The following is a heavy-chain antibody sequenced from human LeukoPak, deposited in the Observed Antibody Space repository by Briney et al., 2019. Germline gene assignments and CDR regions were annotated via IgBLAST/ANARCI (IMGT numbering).Heavy chain of an antibody. Sequence: GWSLRLSCAASGFTFSSYAMHWVRQAPGKGLEWVAVISYDGSNKYYADSVKGRFTNSRDNSKNPLYLQMNSLRAEDTAVYCCASELSVLWGQGTLVPVSS. CDR2: ISYDGSNK. J-gene: IGHJ4*02. CDR3: ASELSVL. D-gene: IGHD2-2*01. V-gene: IGHV3-30-3*01. CDR1: GFTFSSYA.